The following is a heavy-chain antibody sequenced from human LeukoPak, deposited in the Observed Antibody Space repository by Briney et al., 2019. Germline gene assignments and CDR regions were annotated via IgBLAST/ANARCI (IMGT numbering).Heavy chain of an antibody. V-gene: IGHV3-30*02. CDR1: GFTFSSYG. J-gene: IGHJ4*02. D-gene: IGHD3-10*02. CDR2: IEYDGSYK. Sequence: GGSLRLSCAASGFTFSSYGMHWVRQAPGKGLEWVTFIEYDGSYKYYADSVKGRFTISRDDSENTLYLQMNSLRAEDTAVYYCAKDTYGLARVTLVGGDYWGQGTLVTVSS. CDR3: AKDTYGLARVTLVGGDY.